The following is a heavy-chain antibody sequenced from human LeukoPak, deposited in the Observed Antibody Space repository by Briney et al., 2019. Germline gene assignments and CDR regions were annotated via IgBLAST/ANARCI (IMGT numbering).Heavy chain of an antibody. CDR2: IYYSGST. CDR1: GGPISSYY. V-gene: IGHV4-59*12. D-gene: IGHD3-16*01. Sequence: SETLSLTCTVSGGPISSYYWSWIRQPPGKGLEWIGYIYYSGSTNYNPSLKSRVTISVDTSKNQFSLKLTSVTAADTAVYYCAREGGWFDPWGQGTLVTVSS. CDR3: AREGGWFDP. J-gene: IGHJ5*02.